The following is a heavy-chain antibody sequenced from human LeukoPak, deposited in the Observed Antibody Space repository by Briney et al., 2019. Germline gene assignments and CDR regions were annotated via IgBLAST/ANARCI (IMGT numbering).Heavy chain of an antibody. CDR2: IIPIFGTA. D-gene: IGHD5-18*01. Sequence: SVKVSCKASGGTFISYAISWVRQAPGQGLEWMGRIIPIFGTANYAQKFQGRVTITTDESTSTAYMELSSLRSEDTAVYYCARDGRWSGTAMGYWGQGTLVTVSS. CDR1: GGTFISYA. V-gene: IGHV1-69*05. J-gene: IGHJ4*02. CDR3: ARDGRWSGTAMGY.